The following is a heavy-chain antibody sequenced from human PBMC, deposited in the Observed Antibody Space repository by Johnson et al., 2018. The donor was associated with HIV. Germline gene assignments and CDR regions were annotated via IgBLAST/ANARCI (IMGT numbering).Heavy chain of an antibody. V-gene: IGHV3-30*03. J-gene: IGHJ3*02. CDR3: ARDRVITFGGVIGRGAFDI. Sequence: QVQLVESGGGLVQPGGSLRLSCAASGFTFSSYGMHWVRQAPGKGLEWVAVISYDGSNKYYADSGKGRFTISRDNSRNTLYLEMNSLRAEDTAVYYCARDRVITFGGVIGRGAFDIWGQGTMVTVSS. CDR1: GFTFSSYG. CDR2: ISYDGSNK. D-gene: IGHD3-16*02.